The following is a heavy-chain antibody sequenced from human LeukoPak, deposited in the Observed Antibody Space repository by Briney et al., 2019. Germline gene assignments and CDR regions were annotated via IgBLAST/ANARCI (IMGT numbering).Heavy chain of an antibody. CDR3: AREGSSPPGFDY. J-gene: IGHJ4*02. D-gene: IGHD6-13*01. Sequence: ASVNVSFTASGYTFTGYYMHWVRQAPGQGLEWLGWINPNSGGTNYAQKFQGRVTMTRDTSISTAYMEPSRLRSDDTAVYYCAREGSSPPGFDYWGQGTLVTVSS. CDR2: INPNSGGT. V-gene: IGHV1-2*02. CDR1: GYTFTGYY.